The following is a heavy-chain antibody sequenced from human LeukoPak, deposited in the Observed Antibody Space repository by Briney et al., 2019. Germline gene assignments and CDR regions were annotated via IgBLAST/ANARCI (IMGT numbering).Heavy chain of an antibody. CDR1: GGSICSGGYY. CDR3: ARVTGPLVDYYDSSGYYFDY. CDR2: IYYSGST. D-gene: IGHD3-22*01. J-gene: IGHJ4*02. Sequence: SQTLSLTCTVSGGSICSGGYYWSWIRPHPGKCLEWIVYIYYSGSTYYNPSLKSRVTISVDTSKNQFSLKLNSATAADTAVYYCARVTGPLVDYYDSSGYYFDYWGQGTLVTVSS. V-gene: IGHV4-31*03.